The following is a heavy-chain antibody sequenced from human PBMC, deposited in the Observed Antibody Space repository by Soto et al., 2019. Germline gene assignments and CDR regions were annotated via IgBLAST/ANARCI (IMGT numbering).Heavy chain of an antibody. V-gene: IGHV4-4*02. Sequence: PSETLSLTCAVYGGSISSNKWRSCVRQPPGKGLEWIGEIYHSGSTNYNPSLKSRVTISLDKSKNQFSLKLTSVTAADSAVYYCARDDHIVVVPTSLGAMDVWGQGTTVTVSS. CDR2: IYHSGST. D-gene: IGHD2-2*01. J-gene: IGHJ6*02. CDR3: ARDDHIVVVPTSLGAMDV. CDR1: GGSISSNKW.